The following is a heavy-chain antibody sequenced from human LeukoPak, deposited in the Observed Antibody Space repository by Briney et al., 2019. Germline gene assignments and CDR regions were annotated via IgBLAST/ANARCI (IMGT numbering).Heavy chain of an antibody. CDR1: GSTFSTNS. Sequence: GGSLRLSCSASGSTFSTNSMHWVRQAPGKGLEFYADSVKGRFTISRDNSKNTLYLQMSSLRAEDTAVYYCVTVGMTSIWSYLRFDPRGQGTLVSVSS. V-gene: IGHV3-64D*08. CDR3: VTVGMTSIWSYLRFDP. D-gene: IGHD1-26*01. J-gene: IGHJ5*02.